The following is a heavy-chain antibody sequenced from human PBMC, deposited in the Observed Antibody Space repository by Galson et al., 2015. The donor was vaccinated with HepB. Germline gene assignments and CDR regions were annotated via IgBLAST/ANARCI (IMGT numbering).Heavy chain of an antibody. Sequence: SVKVSCKASGYTFTSYAMHWVRQAPGQRLEWMGWINAGNGNTKYSQKFQGRVTITRDTSASTAYMELSSLRSEDTAVYYCARPGRYGGNYGYWGQGTLVTVSS. CDR3: ARPGRYGGNYGY. J-gene: IGHJ4*02. V-gene: IGHV1-3*01. CDR2: INAGNGNT. D-gene: IGHD4-23*01. CDR1: GYTFTSYA.